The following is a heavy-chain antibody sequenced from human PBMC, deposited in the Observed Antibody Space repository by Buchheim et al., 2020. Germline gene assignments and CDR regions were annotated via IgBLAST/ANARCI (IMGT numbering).Heavy chain of an antibody. CDR1: GGSISSYY. Sequence: QVQLQESGPGLVKPSETLSLTCTVSGGSISSYYWSWIRQPPGKGLEWIGYIYYSGSTNYNPSLKGRVTISVDTSKNQFSLKLSSVTAADTAVYYCARDNYCSGGSCWYNWFDPWGQGTL. CDR3: ARDNYCSGGSCWYNWFDP. J-gene: IGHJ5*02. D-gene: IGHD2-15*01. CDR2: IYYSGST. V-gene: IGHV4-59*01.